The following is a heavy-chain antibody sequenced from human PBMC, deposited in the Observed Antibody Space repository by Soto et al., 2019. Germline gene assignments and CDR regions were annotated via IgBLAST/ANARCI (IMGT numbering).Heavy chain of an antibody. V-gene: IGHV3-23*03. CDR3: ARTIIHYYFDS. Sequence: EVQLLESGGGLVQPGGSLRLSCVGSGFDLVSNAMAWVRQAPGKGLEWLSIVYSGGETTHSADSVEGRVTISRDNSKNTLYLQISSLRDEDTAVYYCARTIIHYYFDSWGQGTLVTVSS. CDR2: VYSGGETT. CDR1: GFDLVSNA. J-gene: IGHJ4*02.